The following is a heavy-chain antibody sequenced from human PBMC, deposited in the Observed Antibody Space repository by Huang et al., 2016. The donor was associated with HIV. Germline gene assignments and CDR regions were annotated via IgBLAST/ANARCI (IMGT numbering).Heavy chain of an antibody. CDR2: ISYDGSNK. CDR3: ARDGLVSNYYYDSSGYYLGDAFDI. Sequence: QVQLVESGGGVAQPGRSLRLSCAASGFTFSGYAMHWVRQAAGKGLEGVAFISYDGSNKQYADSVKGRFTISRDNSKNTLYLQMNILRAEDTAVYYCARDGLVSNYYYDSSGYYLGDAFDIWGQGTMVTVSS. J-gene: IGHJ3*02. CDR1: GFTFSGYA. D-gene: IGHD3-22*01. V-gene: IGHV3-30-3*01.